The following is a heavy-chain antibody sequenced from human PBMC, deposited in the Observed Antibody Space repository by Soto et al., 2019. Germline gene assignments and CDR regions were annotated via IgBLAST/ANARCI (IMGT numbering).Heavy chain of an antibody. CDR2: IYYSGST. V-gene: IGHV4-59*01. Sequence: PSETLSLTCTVSGGSISSYYWSWIRQPPGKGLEWIGYIYYSGSTNYNPSLKSRVTISVDTSKNQFSLKLSSVTAADTAVYYCARVGGTSGRRWFDPWGQGTLVTV. D-gene: IGHD6-19*01. J-gene: IGHJ5*02. CDR3: ARVGGTSGRRWFDP. CDR1: GGSISSYY.